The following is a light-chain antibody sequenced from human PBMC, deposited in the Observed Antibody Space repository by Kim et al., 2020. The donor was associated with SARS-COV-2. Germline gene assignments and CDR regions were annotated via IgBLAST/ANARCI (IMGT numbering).Light chain of an antibody. V-gene: IGLV3-21*04. CDR1: NIGPKS. J-gene: IGLJ2*01. CDR2: YSS. CDR3: QVWDNSGEHIV. Sequence: SYELTQPPSLPVAPGQTARITCGGNNIGPKSVNWYQQKPGQAPVLVISYSSDRPSGIPERFSGSNSGNTATLTISRVEAGDEAVYYCQVWDNSGEHIVFGGGTKLTVL.